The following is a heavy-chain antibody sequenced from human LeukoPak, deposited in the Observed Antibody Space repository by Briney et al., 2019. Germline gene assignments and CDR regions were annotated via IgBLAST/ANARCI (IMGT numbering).Heavy chain of an antibody. J-gene: IGHJ4*02. CDR2: INPNSGGT. CDR1: EYTFAGFY. V-gene: IGHV1-2*02. Sequence: GASVKVSCKASEYTFAGFYIHWVRQAPGQGLEWMGWINPNSGGTNYEQQFQGRVTMTRDTSISTAYMEINSLTSDDTAVYYCARGGMSANTNPYYFDYWGQGTLVTVSS. D-gene: IGHD6-13*01. CDR3: ARGGMSANTNPYYFDY.